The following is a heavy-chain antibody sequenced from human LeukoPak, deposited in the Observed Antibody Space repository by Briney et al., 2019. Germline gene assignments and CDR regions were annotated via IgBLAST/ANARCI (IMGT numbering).Heavy chain of an antibody. CDR3: AKSSDSTAPPFDY. D-gene: IGHD3/OR15-3a*01. J-gene: IGHJ4*02. Sequence: PGGSLRLSCAASGFTFSSYEMNWVRQAPGKGLEWVSYISSSGSTIYYADSVKGRFTISRDNAKNSLYLQMNSLRAEDTAVYYCAKSSDSTAPPFDYWGQGALVTVSS. CDR2: ISSSGSTI. V-gene: IGHV3-48*03. CDR1: GFTFSSYE.